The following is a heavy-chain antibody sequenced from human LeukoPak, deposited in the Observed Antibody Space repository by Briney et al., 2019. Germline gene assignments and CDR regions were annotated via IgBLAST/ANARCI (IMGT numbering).Heavy chain of an antibody. Sequence: SETLSLTCTVSGSSISSGGYYWSWIRQHPGKGLEWIGYIYYSGSTYYNPSLKSRVTISVDTSKNQFSLKLSSVTAADTAVYYCAREEPKSGYSYWGQGTLVTVSS. D-gene: IGHD5-18*01. CDR2: IYYSGST. V-gene: IGHV4-31*03. CDR3: AREEPKSGYSY. J-gene: IGHJ4*02. CDR1: GSSISSGGYY.